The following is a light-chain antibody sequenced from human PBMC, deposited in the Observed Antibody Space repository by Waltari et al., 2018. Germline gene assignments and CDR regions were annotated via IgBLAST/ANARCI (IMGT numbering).Light chain of an antibody. CDR3: CSYAGNYIWV. CDR2: DVS. Sequence: QSALTQPASVSGSPGQSVTISCIGASSDIGRYDIVSWYQQHPGNAPKLIICDVSKRPSGVSDRFSGSKSGDTASLTISGLQFEDEADYYCCSYAGNYIWVFGGGTRLTVL. V-gene: IGLV2-23*02. CDR1: SSDIGRYDI. J-gene: IGLJ3*02.